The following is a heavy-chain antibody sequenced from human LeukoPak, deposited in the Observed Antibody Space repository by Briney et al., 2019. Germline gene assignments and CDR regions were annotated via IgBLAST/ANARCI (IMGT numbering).Heavy chain of an antibody. CDR3: ARGFGYYYDSSGLSYYFDY. CDR1: GYSISSGYY. V-gene: IGHV4-38-2*02. Sequence: SETLSLTCTVSGYSISSGYYWGWIRQPPGKGLEWIGSIYHSGSTYYNPSLKSRVTISVDTSKNQFSLKLSSVTAADTAVYYCARGFGYYYDSSGLSYYFDYWGQGTLVTVSS. J-gene: IGHJ4*02. CDR2: IYHSGST. D-gene: IGHD3-22*01.